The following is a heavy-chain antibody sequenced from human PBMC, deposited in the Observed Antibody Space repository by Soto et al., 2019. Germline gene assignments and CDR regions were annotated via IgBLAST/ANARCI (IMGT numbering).Heavy chain of an antibody. CDR1: GGSVSNSY. CDR2: VYYSGST. Sequence: SETLSLTCTVSGGSVSNSYWGWIRQPPGKGLEWVAYVYYSGSTNYNPSLGSRVTISVDKSKNQFSLKMTSVTGADTAVYYCARGRSHEWELLVQYFDYWGQGTLVSVSS. J-gene: IGHJ4*02. D-gene: IGHD1-26*01. V-gene: IGHV4-59*02. CDR3: ARGRSHEWELLVQYFDY.